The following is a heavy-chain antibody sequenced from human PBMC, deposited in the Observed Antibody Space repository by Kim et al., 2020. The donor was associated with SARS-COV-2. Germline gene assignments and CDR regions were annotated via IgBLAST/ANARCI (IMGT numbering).Heavy chain of an antibody. CDR1: SGSINSYY. D-gene: IGHD2-2*01. Sequence: SETLSLTCAVSSGSINSYYWSWIRQPPGKELEWIGLVYYSGSARYNPSLKSRVTMSADTSKSQVSLKLSSVIAADTAVYYCARVGYCSSNGCYRDQYYMDVWGKGTTVTVSS. CDR3: ARVGYCSSNGCYRDQYYMDV. J-gene: IGHJ6*03. CDR2: VYYSGSA. V-gene: IGHV4-59*01.